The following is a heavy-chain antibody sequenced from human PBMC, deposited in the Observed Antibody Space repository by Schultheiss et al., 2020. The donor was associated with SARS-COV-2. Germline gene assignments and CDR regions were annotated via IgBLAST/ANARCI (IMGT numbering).Heavy chain of an antibody. V-gene: IGHV3-23*01. J-gene: IGHJ4*02. CDR3: AKDRGGSGSLTLGRVDLDC. Sequence: GESLKISCAASGFTFNIYAMNWVRQAPGKGLEWVSGISASGGDTYYADSVKGRFTISRDNSKNTLSLQMNSLRAEDTALYYCAKDRGGSGSLTLGRVDLDCWGQGTLVTVSS. CDR2: ISASGGDT. D-gene: IGHD1-26*01. CDR1: GFTFNIYA.